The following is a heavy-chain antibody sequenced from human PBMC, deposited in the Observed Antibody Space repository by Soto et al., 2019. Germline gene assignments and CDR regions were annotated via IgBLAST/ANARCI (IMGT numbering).Heavy chain of an antibody. J-gene: IGHJ4*02. V-gene: IGHV3-9*01. CDR1: GFTFDDNA. CDR2: INWKSDI. D-gene: IGHD2-2*02. CDR3: VKGRCRYNTCYTVPLDF. Sequence: GGSLRLSCAVSGFTFDDNAMHWVRQAPEKGLEWVSGINWKSDIGYADSVKGRFTISKDNAENSLYLQMNSLRAEDTAVYHCVKGRCRYNTCYTVPLDFWGQGALVTVSS.